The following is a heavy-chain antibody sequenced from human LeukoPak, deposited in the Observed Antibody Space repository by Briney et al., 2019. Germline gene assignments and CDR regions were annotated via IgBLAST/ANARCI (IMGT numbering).Heavy chain of an antibody. J-gene: IGHJ4*02. Sequence: GGSLRLSCAASGFTFSSYGMHWVRQAPGKGLEWVAVIWDDGSNEYYADSVKGRCTISRDNSKNTLYLQMNSLRAEDTAVYYCAREDGSGSYLVYWGQGTLVTVSS. V-gene: IGHV3-33*01. D-gene: IGHD3-10*01. CDR3: AREDGSGSYLVY. CDR2: IWDDGSNE. CDR1: GFTFSSYG.